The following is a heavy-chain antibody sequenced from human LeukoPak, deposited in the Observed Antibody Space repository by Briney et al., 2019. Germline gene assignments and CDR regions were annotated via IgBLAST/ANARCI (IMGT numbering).Heavy chain of an antibody. Sequence: GGSLRLSCAASGFTFSSYSMNWVRQAPGKGLEWVSYISSSSSTIYYADSVKGRFTISRDNAKNSLYLQMNSLRAEDTAVYYCARGVLDDFWSGYNNWFDPWGQGTLVTVSS. V-gene: IGHV3-48*01. J-gene: IGHJ5*02. CDR1: GFTFSSYS. CDR2: ISSSSSTI. CDR3: ARGVLDDFWSGYNNWFDP. D-gene: IGHD3-3*01.